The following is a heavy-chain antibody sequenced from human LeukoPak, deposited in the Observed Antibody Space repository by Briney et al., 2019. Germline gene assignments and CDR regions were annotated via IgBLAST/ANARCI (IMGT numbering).Heavy chain of an antibody. CDR3: VRGATLRHYQY. CDR1: GASISGSTYY. D-gene: IGHD3-16*01. V-gene: IGHV4-39*01. Sequence: SETLSLTCTVSGASISGSTYYWGWIRRPPGKGLEWIGSIYYSGSTYYNPSLKSRVTVSADTSKNQFSLNLSSVTAADTAVYYCVRGATLRHYQYWGQGTLVTVSS. CDR2: IYYSGST. J-gene: IGHJ4*02.